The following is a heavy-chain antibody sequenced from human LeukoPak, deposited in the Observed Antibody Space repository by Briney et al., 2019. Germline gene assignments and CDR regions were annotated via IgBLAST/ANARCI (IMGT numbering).Heavy chain of an antibody. Sequence: SETLSLTCTVSGGSISSSSYYWGWIRQPPGKGLEWIGSIYYSGSTYYNPSLKSRVTISVDTSKNQFSLKLSSVTAADTAVYYCARGVWQQLTNYYYMDVWGKGTTVTVSS. CDR3: ARGVWQQLTNYYYMDV. CDR1: GGSISSSSYY. D-gene: IGHD6-13*01. CDR2: IYYSGST. J-gene: IGHJ6*03. V-gene: IGHV4-39*07.